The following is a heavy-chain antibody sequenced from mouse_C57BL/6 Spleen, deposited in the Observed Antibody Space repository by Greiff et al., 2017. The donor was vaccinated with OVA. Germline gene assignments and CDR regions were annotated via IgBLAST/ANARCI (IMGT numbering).Heavy chain of an antibody. V-gene: IGHV1-42*01. CDR3: ARGYDGYYAWFAY. CDR1: GYSFTGYY. Sequence: VQLKQSGPELVKPGASVKISCKASGYSFTGYYMNWVKQSPEKSLEWIGEINPSTGGTTYNQKFKAKATLTVDKSSSTAYMQLKSLTSEDSAVYYCARGYDGYYAWFAYWGQGTLVTVSA. J-gene: IGHJ3*01. D-gene: IGHD2-3*01. CDR2: INPSTGGT.